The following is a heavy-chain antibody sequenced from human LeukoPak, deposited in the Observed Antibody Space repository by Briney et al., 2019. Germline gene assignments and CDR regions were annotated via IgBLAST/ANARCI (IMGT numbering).Heavy chain of an antibody. CDR1: GFTFSSYA. Sequence: GRSLRLSCAASGFTFSSYAMHWVRQAPGKGLEWVAVISYDGSNKYYAGSVKGRFTISRDNSKNTLYLQMNSLRAEDTAVYYCARAALITMVRGVIITHAFDIWGQGTMVTVSS. J-gene: IGHJ3*02. CDR3: ARAALITMVRGVIITHAFDI. CDR2: ISYDGSNK. V-gene: IGHV3-30-3*01. D-gene: IGHD3-10*01.